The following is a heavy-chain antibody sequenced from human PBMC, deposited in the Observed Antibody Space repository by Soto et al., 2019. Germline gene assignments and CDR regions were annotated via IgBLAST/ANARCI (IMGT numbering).Heavy chain of an antibody. Sequence: QVQLVESGGGVVQPGRSLRLSCSASGFTFSDYTMHWVRQAPGRGLEWVAIILYDESDQYYSDSVKGRFTISRDNSKNTLYLQMHSLTTEDTAVYYCAKDGTHLWSKQYYFDSWGQGALLTVSS. D-gene: IGHD1-26*01. V-gene: IGHV3-30*18. CDR3: AKDGTHLWSKQYYFDS. CDR1: GFTFSDYT. J-gene: IGHJ4*02. CDR2: ILYDESDQ.